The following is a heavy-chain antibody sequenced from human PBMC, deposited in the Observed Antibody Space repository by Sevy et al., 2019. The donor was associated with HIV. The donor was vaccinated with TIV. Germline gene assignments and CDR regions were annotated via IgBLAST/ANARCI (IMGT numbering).Heavy chain of an antibody. D-gene: IGHD5-18*01. Sequence: GGSLRLSCAASGFTFSSYAMHWVRQAPGKGLEWVAVISYDGSNKYYADSVKGRFTISRDNSKNTLYLQMNSLRAEDTAVYYCANGGGVDTAIGYYFDYWGQGTLVTVSS. V-gene: IGHV3-30-3*01. J-gene: IGHJ4*02. CDR3: ANGGGVDTAIGYYFDY. CDR1: GFTFSSYA. CDR2: ISYDGSNK.